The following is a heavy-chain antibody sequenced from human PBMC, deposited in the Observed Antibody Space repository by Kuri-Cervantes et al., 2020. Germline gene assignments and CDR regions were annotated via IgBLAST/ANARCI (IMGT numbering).Heavy chain of an antibody. J-gene: IGHJ4*02. Sequence: GGSLRLSCKGSEYDFTSYWIAWVRQMPGKGLEWMGIIYPGDSETRYSPSFQGQVTISADKSISTAYLQWSSLKASDTAMYYCARRYDFWSGYYSGYFDYWGQGTLVTVSS. CDR3: ARRYDFWSGYYSGYFDY. V-gene: IGHV5-51*01. D-gene: IGHD3-3*01. CDR2: IYPGDSET. CDR1: EYDFTSYW.